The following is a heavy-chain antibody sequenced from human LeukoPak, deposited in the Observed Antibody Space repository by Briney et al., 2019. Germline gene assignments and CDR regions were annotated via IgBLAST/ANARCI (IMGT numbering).Heavy chain of an antibody. CDR3: AKRQPYYFDY. Sequence: GGSLRLSCAASGFTVSSIYMSWVRQAPGKGLQWVSLIYSGGGTYYADSVKGRFTISRDNSKNTLYLQMNSLRADDTAVYYCAKRQPYYFDYWGQGTLVTVSS. CDR2: IYSGGGT. D-gene: IGHD1-1*01. J-gene: IGHJ4*02. V-gene: IGHV3-53*01. CDR1: GFTVSSIY.